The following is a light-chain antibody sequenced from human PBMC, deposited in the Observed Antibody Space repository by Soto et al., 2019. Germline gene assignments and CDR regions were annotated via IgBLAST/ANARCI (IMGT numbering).Light chain of an antibody. CDR2: NNN. CDR3: AAWDDSLNGVV. J-gene: IGLJ2*01. CDR1: SSNIGSDS. Sequence: QSVLTQAPSAPGTPGQRVTISCSGSSSNIGSDSVNWYQQLPGTAPKLLIYNNNQRPSGVPDRFSGSKSGTSASLAISGLQSEDEADYYCAAWDDSLNGVVFGGGTKLTVL. V-gene: IGLV1-44*01.